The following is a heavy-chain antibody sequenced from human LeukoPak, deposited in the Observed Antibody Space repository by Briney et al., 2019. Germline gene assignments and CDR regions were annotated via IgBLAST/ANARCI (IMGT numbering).Heavy chain of an antibody. J-gene: IGHJ4*02. CDR1: GFTFSSYA. CDR2: ITGSGSGT. Sequence: GGTLRLSCAASGFTFSSYAMSWVRQAPGKGLEWVSGITGSGSGTYYAGSVKGQFTISRDNAKNTLYLQMNSLRVEDTAVYYCAKSGERRRPYYFNYWGQGTLVTVSS. D-gene: IGHD3-10*01. CDR3: AKSGERRRPYYFNY. V-gene: IGHV3-23*01.